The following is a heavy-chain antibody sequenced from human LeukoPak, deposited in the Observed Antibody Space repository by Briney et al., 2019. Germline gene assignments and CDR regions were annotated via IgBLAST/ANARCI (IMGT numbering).Heavy chain of an antibody. J-gene: IGHJ4*02. CDR2: MYTSGST. CDR3: ARDTGYYFGSGNYLYYFDY. Sequence: SETLSLTCTVFGGSISSYYWSWIRQPAGKGLEWIGRMYTSGSTNYNPSLKSRVTMSVDTSKNQFSLKLSSVTAADTAVYCCARDTGYYFGSGNYLYYFDYWGQGTLVTVSS. V-gene: IGHV4-4*07. D-gene: IGHD3-10*01. CDR1: GGSISSYY.